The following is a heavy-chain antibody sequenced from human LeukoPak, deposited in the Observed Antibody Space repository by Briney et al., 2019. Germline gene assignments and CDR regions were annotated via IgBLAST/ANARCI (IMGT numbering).Heavy chain of an antibody. CDR1: GGSISSYY. CDR2: IYYSGST. J-gene: IGHJ4*02. V-gene: IGHV4-59*01. Sequence: SETLSLTCTVSGGSISSYYWSWIRQPPGKGLEWIGYIYYSGSTKYNPSLKSRVTISADTSKNEFSLKLICVTGVDTAIYYCATRSTGVAATFDSWGQGALVTVSS. D-gene: IGHD2-15*01. CDR3: ATRSTGVAATFDS.